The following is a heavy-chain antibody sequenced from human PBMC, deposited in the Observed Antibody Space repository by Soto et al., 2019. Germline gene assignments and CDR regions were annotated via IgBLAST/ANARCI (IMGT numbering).Heavy chain of an antibody. CDR2: VNNDGTDT. D-gene: IGHD6-13*01. V-gene: IGHV3-74*03. CDR1: GFTFINYW. J-gene: IGHJ6*02. CDR3: ARGGLQHALDV. Sequence: EVQLVESGGGLVQPGGSRRLSFAASGFTFINYWRNWFRQAPGKGLVWVSRVNNDGTDTTHADSVKGRFTISRDNAENTLYLQMNSLRAEDTAVYYCARGGLQHALDVWGQGSTVTVSS.